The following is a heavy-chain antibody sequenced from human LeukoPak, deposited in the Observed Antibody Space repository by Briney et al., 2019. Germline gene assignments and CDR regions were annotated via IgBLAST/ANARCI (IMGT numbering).Heavy chain of an antibody. J-gene: IGHJ4*02. V-gene: IGHV3-20*04. Sequence: GGSLRLSCAASGFTFDDYGMSWVRQAPGKGLEWVSGINWNGGSTGYADSVKGRFTISRDNAKSSLYLQMNSLRAEDTALYYCARRERYSSSSGVDYWGQGTLVTVSS. CDR1: GFTFDDYG. CDR3: ARRERYSSSSGVDY. CDR2: INWNGGST. D-gene: IGHD6-6*01.